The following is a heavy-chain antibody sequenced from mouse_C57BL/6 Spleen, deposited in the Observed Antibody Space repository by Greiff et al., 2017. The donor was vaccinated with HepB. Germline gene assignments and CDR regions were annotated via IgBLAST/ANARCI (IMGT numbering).Heavy chain of an antibody. CDR3: TRGDYGSPRAMDY. J-gene: IGHJ4*01. V-gene: IGHV5-9-1*02. Sequence: EVKLVESGEGLVKPGGSLKLSCAASGFTFSSYAMSWVRQTPEKRLEWVAYISSGGDYIYYADTVKGRFTISRDNARNTLYLQMSSLKSEDTAMYYCTRGDYGSPRAMDYWGQGTSVTVSS. D-gene: IGHD1-1*01. CDR1: GFTFSSYA. CDR2: ISSGGDYI.